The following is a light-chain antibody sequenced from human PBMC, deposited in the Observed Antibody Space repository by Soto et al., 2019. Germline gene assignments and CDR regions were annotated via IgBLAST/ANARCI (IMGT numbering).Light chain of an antibody. CDR3: AAWDDSLSGRYV. V-gene: IGLV1-47*02. CDR1: SSNIGSNY. J-gene: IGLJ1*01. Sequence: SVLTQPPSASWTPGQRVTISCSGSSSNIGSNYVYWYQQLPGTAPKLLIYSNNQRPSGVPDRFSGSKSGTSASLAISGLRSEDEADYYCAAWDDSLSGRYVFGTGTKVTVL. CDR2: SNN.